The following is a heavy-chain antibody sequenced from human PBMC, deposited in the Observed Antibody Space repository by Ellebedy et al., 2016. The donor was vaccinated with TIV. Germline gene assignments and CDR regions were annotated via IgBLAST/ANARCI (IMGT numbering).Heavy chain of an antibody. D-gene: IGHD1-14*01. CDR2: ISSSSSTI. Sequence: GGSLRLSXAASGFTFSSYSMNWVRQAPGKGLEWVSYISSSSSTIYYADSVKGRFTISRDNAKNSLYLQMNSLRAEDTALYYCARGQGTGGRSRVLGWFNPWGQGTLVTVSS. CDR3: ARGQGTGGRSRVLGWFNP. V-gene: IGHV3-48*04. CDR1: GFTFSSYS. J-gene: IGHJ5*02.